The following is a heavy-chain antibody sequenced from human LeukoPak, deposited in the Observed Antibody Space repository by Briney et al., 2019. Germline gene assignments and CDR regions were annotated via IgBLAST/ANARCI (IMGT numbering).Heavy chain of an antibody. Sequence: SETLSLTCTVSGYSISNGHYWGWIRQPPGKGLEWIGSISHTGSSYYNPSLKSRVTISVDTSKNQFSLRLSSVTAADTAVYYCARVYTGSSWDYYYYMEVWGKGTTVTVSS. V-gene: IGHV4-38-2*02. CDR3: ARVYTGSSWDYYYYMEV. CDR2: ISHTGSS. J-gene: IGHJ6*03. CDR1: GYSISNGHY. D-gene: IGHD6-13*01.